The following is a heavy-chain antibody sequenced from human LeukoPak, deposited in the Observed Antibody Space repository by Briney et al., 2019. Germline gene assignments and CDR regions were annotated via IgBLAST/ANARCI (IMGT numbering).Heavy chain of an antibody. CDR1: GFTFDDYA. CDR2: IYHSGST. D-gene: IGHD3-22*01. V-gene: IGHV4-30-2*01. CDR3: ARRTEYYYDSRGYYDRGGWFDP. Sequence: LRLSCAASGFTFDDYAMHWVRQPPGKGLEWIGYIYHSGSTYYNPSLKSRVTISVDRSKNQFSLKLSSVTAADTAVYYCARRTEYYYDSRGYYDRGGWFDPWGQGTLVTVSS. J-gene: IGHJ5*02.